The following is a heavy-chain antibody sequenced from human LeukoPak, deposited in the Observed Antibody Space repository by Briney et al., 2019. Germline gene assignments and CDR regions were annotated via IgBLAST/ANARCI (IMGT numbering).Heavy chain of an antibody. Sequence: GGSLRLSCAASGFIVSSKYMSWVRQAPGKGLEWVSVTYTGGSTYYADSVKGRFTISRDNSKNTLYLQMNSLRAEDTAVYYCAREGRGIVGATDLAFDIWGQGTMVTVSS. CDR1: GFIVSSKY. CDR2: TYTGGST. CDR3: AREGRGIVGATDLAFDI. J-gene: IGHJ3*02. D-gene: IGHD1-26*01. V-gene: IGHV3-53*05.